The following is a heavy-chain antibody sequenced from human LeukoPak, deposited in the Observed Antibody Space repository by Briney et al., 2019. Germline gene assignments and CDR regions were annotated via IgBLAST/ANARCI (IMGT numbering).Heavy chain of an antibody. J-gene: IGHJ4*02. CDR2: INDDGSST. Sequence: PGGTLRLSCAASGFTFSGAWMHWVRQAPGKGLMWVSRINDDGSSTRHADSVKGRFTISRDNAKNTLYLQMNSLRAEDTAVYYCARVSGPGMNVYYHLWGQGTLVTVSS. CDR1: GFTFSGAW. CDR3: ARVSGPGMNVYYHL. V-gene: IGHV3-74*01. D-gene: IGHD2-2*01.